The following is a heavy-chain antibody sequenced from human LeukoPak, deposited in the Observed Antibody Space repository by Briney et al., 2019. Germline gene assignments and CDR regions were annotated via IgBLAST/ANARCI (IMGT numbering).Heavy chain of an antibody. D-gene: IGHD6-19*01. CDR1: GFTFSSYE. Sequence: GGSLRLSCAASGFTFSSYEMNWVRQAPGKGLEWVSYISSSGSTIYYADSVKGRFTISRDNAKNSLYLQMNSLRAKDTAVYYCARDLSSSVAGTAAIDYWGQGTLVTVSS. J-gene: IGHJ4*02. V-gene: IGHV3-48*03. CDR2: ISSSGSTI. CDR3: ARDLSSSVAGTAAIDY.